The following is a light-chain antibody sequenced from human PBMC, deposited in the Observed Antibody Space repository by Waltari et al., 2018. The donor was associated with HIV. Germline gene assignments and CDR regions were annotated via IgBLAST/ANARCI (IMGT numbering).Light chain of an antibody. Sequence: ERVMTQSPVTLSVSPGERATLSCRASQTVNHNLAWYQQKPGQAPRLLIYDAATRATGIPARFSGSGSGTEFTLTISSLQSEDFAVYDCQHYNNWPLAFGQGTKVEIK. V-gene: IGKV3-15*01. CDR1: QTVNHN. CDR3: QHYNNWPLA. CDR2: DAA. J-gene: IGKJ1*01.